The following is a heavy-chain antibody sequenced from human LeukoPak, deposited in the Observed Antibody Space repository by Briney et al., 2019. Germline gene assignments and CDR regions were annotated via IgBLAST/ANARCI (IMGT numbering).Heavy chain of an antibody. V-gene: IGHV3-7*03. CDR1: GFTFATNW. D-gene: IGHD6-13*01. CDR2: IKQDGSES. J-gene: IGHJ4*02. Sequence: GGSLRLSCAASGFTFATNWMSWVRLAPGKGLEWVATIKQDGSESYYVDSVKGRFTISRDNAKNSLYLQMNSLRAEDTAVYYCSRDRDISGSWEINFDYWGQGTRVTVSS. CDR3: SRDRDISGSWEINFDY.